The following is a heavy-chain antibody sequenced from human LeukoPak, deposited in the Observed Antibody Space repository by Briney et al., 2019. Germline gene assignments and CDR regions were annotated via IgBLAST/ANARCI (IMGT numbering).Heavy chain of an antibody. CDR1: GYSFTSYW. CDR3: ARAPSIAARRAVCFDP. J-gene: IGHJ5*02. CDR2: INPNSGGT. V-gene: IGHV1-2*06. D-gene: IGHD6-6*01. Sequence: GESLKISCKGHGYSFTSYWIGWVRQAPGQGLEWMGRINPNSGGTNYAQKFQGRVTMTRDTSISTAYMELSRLRSDDTAVYYCARAPSIAARRAVCFDPWGQGTLVTVSS.